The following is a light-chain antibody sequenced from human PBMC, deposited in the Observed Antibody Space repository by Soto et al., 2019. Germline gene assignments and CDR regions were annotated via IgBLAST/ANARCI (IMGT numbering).Light chain of an antibody. CDR1: SSNIGAGYD. CDR2: GNS. V-gene: IGLV1-40*01. Sequence: SVLTRPRTVCGSPGPPYTISCTGSSSNIGAGYDVHWYQQLPGTAPKLLIYGNSNRPSGVPDRFSGSKSGTSASLAITGLQAEDEADCYCQSYDSSLSGYVFGTGTKVTVL. J-gene: IGLJ1*01. CDR3: QSYDSSLSGYV.